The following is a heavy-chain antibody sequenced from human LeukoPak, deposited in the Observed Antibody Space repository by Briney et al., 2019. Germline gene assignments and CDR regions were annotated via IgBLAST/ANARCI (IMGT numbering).Heavy chain of an antibody. Sequence: PGGSLRLSCAASGFTFSNYWMHWVRQAPGKGLVWVSRINTAGNSTSYADSVKGRFTISRDNAKNTLYLQVKSLRDGDAAVYYCARAQAVTGTGGFDPWGQGTLVTVSS. CDR2: INTAGNST. J-gene: IGHJ5*02. D-gene: IGHD6-19*01. CDR1: GFTFSNYW. V-gene: IGHV3-74*01. CDR3: ARAQAVTGTGGFDP.